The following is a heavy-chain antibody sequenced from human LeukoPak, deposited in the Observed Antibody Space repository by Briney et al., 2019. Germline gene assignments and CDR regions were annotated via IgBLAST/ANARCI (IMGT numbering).Heavy chain of an antibody. CDR3: ARDFGWELPAFDY. CDR1: GGTFSSYA. D-gene: IGHD1-26*01. CDR2: ISAYNGNT. V-gene: IGHV1-18*01. Sequence: GASVKVSCKASGGTFSSYAISWVRQAPGQGLEWMGWISAYNGNTNYAQKLQGRVTMTTDTSTSTAYVELRSLRSDDTAVYYCARDFGWELPAFDYWGQGTLVTVSS. J-gene: IGHJ4*02.